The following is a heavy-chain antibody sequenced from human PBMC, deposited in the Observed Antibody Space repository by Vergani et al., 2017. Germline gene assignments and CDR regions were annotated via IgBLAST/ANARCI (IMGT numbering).Heavy chain of an antibody. CDR3: ATRNCSSTSCYRSEDRSNYYYYYMDV. D-gene: IGHD2-2*01. CDR2: ISYDGSNK. Sequence: QVQLVESGGGVVQPGRSLRLSCAASGFTFSSYAMHWVRQAPGKGLEWVAVISYDGSNKYYADSVKGRFTISRDNSKNTLYLQMNSLRAEDTAVYYCATRNCSSTSCYRSEDRSNYYYYYMDVWGKGTTVTVSS. V-gene: IGHV3-30*14. CDR1: GFTFSSYA. J-gene: IGHJ6*03.